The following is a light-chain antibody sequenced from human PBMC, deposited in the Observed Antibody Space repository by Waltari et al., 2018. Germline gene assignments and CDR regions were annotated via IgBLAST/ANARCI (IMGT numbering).Light chain of an antibody. CDR1: ALPNKY. V-gene: IGLV3-10*01. CDR3: YSTDRTGKQRV. CDR2: EDN. Sequence: SYELTQPPSVSVSPGQTARITCPGDALPNKYGYWYQQKSGQAPVLVLYEDNKRRSGIPERFSGSSSGTMVTLTISGAQVEDEGDYYCYSTDRTGKQRVFGGGTKLTVL. J-gene: IGLJ2*01.